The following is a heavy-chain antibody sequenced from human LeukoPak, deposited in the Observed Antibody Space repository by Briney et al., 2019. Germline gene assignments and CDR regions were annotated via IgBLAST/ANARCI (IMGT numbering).Heavy chain of an antibody. J-gene: IGHJ3*02. CDR1: GYTSTGYY. D-gene: IGHD2-21*01. CDR3: ARELVYCGGDCYSVPVAFDI. V-gene: IGHV1-2*02. CDR2: INPNSGGT. Sequence: ASVKVSCKASGYTSTGYYMHWVRQAPGQGLEWMGWINPNSGGTNYAKKFQGRVTMTRDTSISTAYMELSRLRSDDTAVYYCARELVYCGGDCYSVPVAFDIWGQGTMVTVSS.